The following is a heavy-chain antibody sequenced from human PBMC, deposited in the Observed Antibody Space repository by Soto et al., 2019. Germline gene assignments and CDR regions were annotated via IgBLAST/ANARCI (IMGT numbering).Heavy chain of an antibody. CDR3: ARDLRIGTYYYYYGMDV. J-gene: IGHJ6*02. CDR1: GFTFSSYS. CDR2: ISSSSSYI. V-gene: IGHV3-21*01. D-gene: IGHD1-1*01. Sequence: PGGSLRLSCAASGFTFSSYSMNWVRQAPGKGLEWVSSISSSSSYIYYADSVKGRFTISRDNAKNSLYLQMNSLRAEDTAVYYCARDLRIGTYYYYYGMDVWGQGTTVTVSS.